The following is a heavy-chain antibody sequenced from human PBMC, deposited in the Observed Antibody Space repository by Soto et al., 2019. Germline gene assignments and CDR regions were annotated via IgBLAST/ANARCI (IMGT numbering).Heavy chain of an antibody. CDR1: VFIFKMYW. CDR3: TRGTRTISIGTGAY. D-gene: IGHD3-10*01. Sequence: VGSLRLSCASSVFIFKMYWMHCVRQSPGKWLVWISRIYNDGTYSDYADSVRGRFTISRDNVNDTLYLQMNNLRAEDSGLYYCTRGTRTISIGTGAYWGQGTQVIVSS. V-gene: IGHV3-74*01. CDR2: IYNDGTYS. J-gene: IGHJ4*02.